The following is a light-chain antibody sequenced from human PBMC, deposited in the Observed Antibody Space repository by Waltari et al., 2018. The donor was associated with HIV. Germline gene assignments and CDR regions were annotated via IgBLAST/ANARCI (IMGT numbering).Light chain of an antibody. CDR3: QQSYSSLST. CDR2: AAA. V-gene: IGKV1-39*01. CDR1: QSIEPY. Sequence: DIQMTQSPSSLSASLGDRVTITCRASQSIEPYLNWYQQRPGEAPKLLIYAAANLQSGVPPRFSGRGSGTDFTLTISSLQPEDFATYFCQQSYSSLSTFGQGTKL. J-gene: IGKJ2*01.